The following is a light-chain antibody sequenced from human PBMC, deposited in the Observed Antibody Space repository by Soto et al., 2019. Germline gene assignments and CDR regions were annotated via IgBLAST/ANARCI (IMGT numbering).Light chain of an antibody. V-gene: IGKV3-20*01. Sequence: EIVLTQSPGTLSLSPGERATLSCRASQSLSSYFAWYQQKPGQAPRLLLYGASTRATGIPDRFSGSGSGTDFTLTISRLEPEDFAVYYCQHYGSSPYTFGQGTILEIK. CDR3: QHYGSSPYT. CDR1: QSLSSY. CDR2: GAS. J-gene: IGKJ2*01.